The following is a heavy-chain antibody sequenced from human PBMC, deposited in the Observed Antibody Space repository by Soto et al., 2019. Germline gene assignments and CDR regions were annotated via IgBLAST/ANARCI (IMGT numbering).Heavy chain of an antibody. V-gene: IGHV3-73*01. D-gene: IGHD2-15*01. Sequence: EVQLVESGGGLVQPGGSLKLSCAASGFTFSDSAMHWVRQASGKGLEWVGRIRSKPNTDATAYAASVKGRFTISRDDSKNTAYLQMNSLKTEDTAVYKCTRHVDCSGGSCYSGYYYYMDVWGKGTTVTVSS. CDR1: GFTFSDSA. CDR3: TRHVDCSGGSCYSGYYYYMDV. J-gene: IGHJ6*03. CDR2: IRSKPNTDAT.